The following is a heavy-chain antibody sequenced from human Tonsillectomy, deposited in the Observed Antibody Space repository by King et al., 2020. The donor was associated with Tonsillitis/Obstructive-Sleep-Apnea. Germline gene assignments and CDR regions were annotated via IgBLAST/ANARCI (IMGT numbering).Heavy chain of an antibody. D-gene: IGHD1-26*01. CDR3: AGDWDTYYFHYYMDV. Sequence: VQLVESGGGVVQPGRSLRLSCAASGFTFSSYAMHWVRQAPGKGLEWVAVISYDGSNKYYADSVKGRFTISRDNSKNTLYLQMNSLRAEDTAVYYCAGDWDTYYFHYYMDVWGKGTTVTVSS. J-gene: IGHJ6*03. CDR2: ISYDGSNK. V-gene: IGHV3-30*01. CDR1: GFTFSSYA.